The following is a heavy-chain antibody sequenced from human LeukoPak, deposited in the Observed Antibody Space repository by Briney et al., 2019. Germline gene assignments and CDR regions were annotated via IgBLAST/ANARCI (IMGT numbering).Heavy chain of an antibody. CDR2: INHSGST. Sequence: TSETLSLTCTVSGGSISSSSYYWSWIRQPPGKGLEWIGEINHSGSTNYNPSLKSRVTISVDTSKNQFSLKLSSVTAADTAVYYCARGSVRGKDYWGQGTLVTVSS. V-gene: IGHV4-39*07. J-gene: IGHJ4*02. CDR3: ARGSVRGKDY. D-gene: IGHD3-10*01. CDR1: GGSISSSSYY.